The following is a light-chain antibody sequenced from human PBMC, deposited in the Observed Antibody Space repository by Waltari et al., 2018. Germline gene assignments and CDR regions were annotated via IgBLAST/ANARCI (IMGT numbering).Light chain of an antibody. V-gene: IGLV3-21*02. CDR2: DYT. CDR1: KIGRRP. Sequence: SYVLPQPPSVSVAPGQTARIPCGGNKIGRRPVPLYQQRPGQAPVLVVYDYTDRPSGIPERFSGSNSGDTATLTISRVEAGDEADYYCHVWDSSSDPVVFGGGTKLTVL. J-gene: IGLJ2*01. CDR3: HVWDSSSDPVV.